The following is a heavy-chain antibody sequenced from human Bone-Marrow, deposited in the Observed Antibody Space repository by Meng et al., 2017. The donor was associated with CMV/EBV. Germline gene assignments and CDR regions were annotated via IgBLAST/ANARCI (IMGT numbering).Heavy chain of an antibody. V-gene: IGHV1-69*10. Sequence: SVKVSCKASGGTFSSYAISWVRQAPGQGLEWMGGIIPILGIANYAQKFQGRVTITADKSTSTAYMELSSLRSEETAVYYCAREGGNVVVPAAIPWWFDPWGQGTLVTVSS. D-gene: IGHD2-2*01. CDR3: AREGGNVVVPAAIPWWFDP. CDR2: IIPILGIA. CDR1: GGTFSSYA. J-gene: IGHJ5*02.